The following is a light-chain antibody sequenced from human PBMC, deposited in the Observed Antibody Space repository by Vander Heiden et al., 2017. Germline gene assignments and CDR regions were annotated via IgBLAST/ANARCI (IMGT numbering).Light chain of an antibody. CDR3: MQALQTLLT. Sequence: DIVMTQSPLSLPVPPGEPASISCRSSQSLLHSNGYNYLDWYLQKPGQSPQLLIYLGSNRASGVPDRLSGSGSGTDFTLKISRVEAEDVGVYYCMQALQTLLTFGGGTKVEIK. CDR1: QSLLHSNGYNY. CDR2: LGS. J-gene: IGKJ4*01. V-gene: IGKV2-28*01.